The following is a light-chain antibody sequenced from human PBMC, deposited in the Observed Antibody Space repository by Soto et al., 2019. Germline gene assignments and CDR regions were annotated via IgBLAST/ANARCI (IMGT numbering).Light chain of an antibody. J-gene: IGKJ3*01. V-gene: IGKV3-15*01. CDR1: QSVSSN. CDR2: GAS. Sequence: EIVMTQSPATLSMSPGEIATHSCRASQSVSSNLAWYQQKPGQAPRLLIYGASTRATGIPARFSGSGSGTEFTITISRLQSEDFAVYYCQQYNNGPPITFGPGTKVDIK. CDR3: QQYNNGPPIT.